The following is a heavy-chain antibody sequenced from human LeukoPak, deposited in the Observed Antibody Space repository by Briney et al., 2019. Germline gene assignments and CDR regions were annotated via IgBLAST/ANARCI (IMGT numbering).Heavy chain of an antibody. Sequence: GSLRLSCAASGFTFSSYEMNWVRQAPGKGLEWIGSIYYSGNTYYNPALKSRVTISVDTSKNHFSLTLNSVTAADTAVYYCARHVVWGVGELLYLVYWGQGILVTVSS. J-gene: IGHJ4*02. CDR1: GFTFSSYE. D-gene: IGHD3-10*01. CDR3: ARHVVWGVGELLYLVY. V-gene: IGHV4-59*05. CDR2: IYYSGNT.